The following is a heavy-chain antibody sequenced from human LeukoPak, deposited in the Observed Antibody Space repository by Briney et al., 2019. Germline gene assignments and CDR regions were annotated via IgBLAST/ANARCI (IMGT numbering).Heavy chain of an antibody. Sequence: GGSLRLSCAASGFTFSRYWMSWVRQAPGKGLECVANMNQHGSEKYYVDSVKGRFTISRDNAKNSLYLQMNSLRTEDTAVYYCARDKEEMVRAPYAFDIWGQGTRVTVSS. V-gene: IGHV3-7*01. CDR2: MNQHGSEK. D-gene: IGHD3-10*01. CDR1: GFTFSRYW. CDR3: ARDKEEMVRAPYAFDI. J-gene: IGHJ3*02.